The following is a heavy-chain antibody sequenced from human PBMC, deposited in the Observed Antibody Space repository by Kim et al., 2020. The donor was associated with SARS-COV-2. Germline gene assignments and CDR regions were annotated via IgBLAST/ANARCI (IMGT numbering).Heavy chain of an antibody. J-gene: IGHJ4*02. V-gene: IGHV3-21*01. Sequence: SYIYYADSVKGRFTISRDNAKNSLYLQMNSLRAEDTAVYYCARGPQQLVSWGQGTLVTVSS. D-gene: IGHD6-13*01. CDR3: ARGPQQLVS. CDR2: SYI.